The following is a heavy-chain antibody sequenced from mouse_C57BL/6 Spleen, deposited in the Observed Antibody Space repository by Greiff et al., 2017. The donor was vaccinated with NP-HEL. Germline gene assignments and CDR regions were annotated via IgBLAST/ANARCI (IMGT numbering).Heavy chain of an antibody. Sequence: DVQLQESGGGLVQPGGSLKLSCAASGFTFSSYGMSWVRQTPDKRLELVATINSNGGSTYYPDSVKGRFTIFRDNAKHTLYLQMSSLKSEDTAMYYCARMARTINWGQGTTLTVSS. CDR3: ARMARTIN. CDR2: INSNGGST. J-gene: IGHJ2*01. V-gene: IGHV5-6-3*01. CDR1: GFTFSSYG.